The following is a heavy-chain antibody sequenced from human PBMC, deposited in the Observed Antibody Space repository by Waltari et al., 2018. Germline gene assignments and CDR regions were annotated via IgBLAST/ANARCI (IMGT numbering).Heavy chain of an antibody. Sequence: EVQLVESGGGLVQPGGSLRLSCAASGFILNNYAMGWVRQAPGKGLVWFSVINGGGGITHYADSVKVRFTISRDNSKNTLYLQVNSLRAEDTAIYYCAKLEVGHSYYDFWSGYFQQWGQGTLITVSS. V-gene: IGHV3-23*04. CDR2: INGGGGIT. CDR1: GFILNNYA. CDR3: AKLEVGHSYYDFWSGYFQQ. J-gene: IGHJ1*01. D-gene: IGHD3-3*01.